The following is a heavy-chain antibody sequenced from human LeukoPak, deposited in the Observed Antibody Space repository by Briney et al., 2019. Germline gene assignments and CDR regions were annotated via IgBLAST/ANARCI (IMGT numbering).Heavy chain of an antibody. CDR2: IYTSGST. D-gene: IGHD3-16*02. J-gene: IGHJ3*02. CDR1: GGSISSGSYY. Sequence: SETLSLTCTVSGGSISSGSYYWSWIRQPAGKGLEWIGRIYTSGSTNYNPSLKSRVTISVDTSKNQFSLKLSSVTAADTAVYYCARDLTLYAFDIWGQGTMVTVSS. CDR3: ARDLTLYAFDI. V-gene: IGHV4-61*02.